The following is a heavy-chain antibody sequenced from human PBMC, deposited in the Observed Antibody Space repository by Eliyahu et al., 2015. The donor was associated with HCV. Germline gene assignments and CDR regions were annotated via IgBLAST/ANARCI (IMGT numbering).Heavy chain of an antibody. D-gene: IGHD6-13*01. CDR2: INPDSGDT. J-gene: IGHJ5*02. CDR1: GYSFTAYY. Sequence: QVHLVQSGADVKRPGASVKVSCKASGYSFTAYYIXWARQAPGHGLEWMARINPDSGDTKYAQKFQGRVTISRDTSISTAYIELNRLTSDDTAMYYCARSRGIDAAGTDWFDPWGQGTLVTVSS. V-gene: IGHV1-2*06. CDR3: ARSRGIDAAGTDWFDP.